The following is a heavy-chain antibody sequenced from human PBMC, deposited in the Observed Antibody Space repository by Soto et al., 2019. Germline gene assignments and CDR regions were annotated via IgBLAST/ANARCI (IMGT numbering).Heavy chain of an antibody. Sequence: GGSLRLSCAASGFTFSSYAMSWVRQAPGKGLEWVSAISGSGGSTYYADSVKGRFTISRDNSKNTLYLQMNSLKTEDTAVYYCTTDNPYYDSSGYFVDYWGQGTLVTVSS. J-gene: IGHJ4*02. V-gene: IGHV3-23*01. CDR2: ISGSGGST. CDR3: TTDNPYYDSSGYFVDY. CDR1: GFTFSSYA. D-gene: IGHD3-22*01.